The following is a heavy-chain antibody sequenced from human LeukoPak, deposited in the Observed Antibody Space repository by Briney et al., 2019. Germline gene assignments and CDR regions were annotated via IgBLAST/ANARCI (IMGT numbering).Heavy chain of an antibody. V-gene: IGHV4-59*01. CDR1: GGSLSSYY. D-gene: IGHD2-2*01. CDR3: ASDLPPDCSSTSCSYGVDAFDI. CDR2: IHYSGST. J-gene: IGHJ3*02. Sequence: SETLSLTCTVSGGSLSSYYWSWIRQPPGKGLEWIGYIHYSGSTNYNPSLKSRITISVDTSKNQCSLMLSSVTAADTAVYYCASDLPPDCSSTSCSYGVDAFDIWGQGTMVTVSS.